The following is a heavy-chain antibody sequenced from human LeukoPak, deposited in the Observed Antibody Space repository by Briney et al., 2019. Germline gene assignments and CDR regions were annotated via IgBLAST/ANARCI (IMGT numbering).Heavy chain of an antibody. CDR1: GGSISSYY. CDR2: IYYSGST. CDR3: ARDSQGITAVGNY. V-gene: IGHV4-59*12. J-gene: IGHJ4*02. Sequence: PSETLSLTCTVSGGSISSYYWSWIRQPPGKGLEWIGYIYYSGSTNYNPSLKSRVTLSLDPSKNQCSLKLSSVTTADTAVYYCARDSQGITAVGNYWGQGILVIVSS. D-gene: IGHD6-13*01.